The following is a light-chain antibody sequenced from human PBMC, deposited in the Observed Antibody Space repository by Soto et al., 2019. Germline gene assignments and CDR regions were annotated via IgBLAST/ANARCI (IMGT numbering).Light chain of an antibody. CDR1: RSVYSL. CDR3: QQYYSWPPIT. J-gene: IGKJ5*01. CDR2: GAS. Sequence: EIVMTQSPDTLSVSPGERATLSCRDSRSVYSLLAWYQQKPGQPPRLLISGASARATGVPARFSGSVSGTEFTLTISSLQSEDSAIYYCQQYYSWPPITFGQGTRLEIK. V-gene: IGKV3-15*01.